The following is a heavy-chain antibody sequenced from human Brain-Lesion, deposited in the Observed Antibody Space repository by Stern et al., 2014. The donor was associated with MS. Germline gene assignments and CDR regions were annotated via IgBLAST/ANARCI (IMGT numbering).Heavy chain of an antibody. CDR2: VNPNTGGT. Sequence: VQLVESGAEVKKPGASVKVSCKTSGYIFTGYYIHWVRQAPGQGLEWMAWVNPNTGGTKDAQKFQGRVTMSRDKYISTAYVELSSLTSDDTAVYYCARGQRGITIFGVVTDYYYLGMDVWGQGTTVTVSS. CDR3: ARGQRGITIFGVVTDYYYLGMDV. J-gene: IGHJ6*02. CDR1: GYIFTGYY. V-gene: IGHV1-2*02. D-gene: IGHD3-3*01.